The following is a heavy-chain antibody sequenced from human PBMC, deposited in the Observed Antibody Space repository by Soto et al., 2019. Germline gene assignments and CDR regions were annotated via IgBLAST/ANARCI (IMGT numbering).Heavy chain of an antibody. D-gene: IGHD3-3*01. CDR3: ARAGYDFWSGLGPYYYYYMDV. V-gene: IGHV4-59*01. Sequence: SETLSLTCTVSGGSISSYYWRWIRQPPGKGLEWIGYIYYSGSTNYNPSLKSRVTISVDTSKDQFSLKLSSVTAADTAVYYCARAGYDFWSGLGPYYYYYMDVWGKGTTVTVSS. J-gene: IGHJ6*03. CDR1: GGSISSYY. CDR2: IYYSGST.